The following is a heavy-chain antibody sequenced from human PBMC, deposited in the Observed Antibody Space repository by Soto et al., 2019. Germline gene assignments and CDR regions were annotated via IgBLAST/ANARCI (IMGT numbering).Heavy chain of an antibody. Sequence: QVQLVESGGGVVQPGRSLRLSCAASGFTFSSYAMHWVRQAPGKGLEWVAVISYDGSNKYYADSVKGRFTISRDNSKNTLYLQMNSLRAEDTAVYYSARGLYYYDSSGYDYFDYWGQGTLVTVSS. V-gene: IGHV3-30-3*01. CDR1: GFTFSSYA. CDR3: ARGLYYYDSSGYDYFDY. J-gene: IGHJ4*02. CDR2: ISYDGSNK. D-gene: IGHD3-22*01.